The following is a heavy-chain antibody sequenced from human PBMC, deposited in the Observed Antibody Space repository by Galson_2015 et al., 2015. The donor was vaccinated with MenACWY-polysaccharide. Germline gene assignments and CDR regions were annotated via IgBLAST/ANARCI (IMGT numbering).Heavy chain of an antibody. CDR1: GDSVSSNSAA. Sequence: CAISGDSVSSNSAAWNWIRQSPSRGLEWLGRTYYRSKWYNDYAVSVKSRITINPDTSESQFSLQLNSVTPEDTAVYYCARDEYYYDKGKVFGFDYWGQGTLVTVSS. J-gene: IGHJ4*02. CDR3: ARDEYYYDKGKVFGFDY. CDR2: TYYRSKWYN. V-gene: IGHV6-1*01. D-gene: IGHD3-22*01.